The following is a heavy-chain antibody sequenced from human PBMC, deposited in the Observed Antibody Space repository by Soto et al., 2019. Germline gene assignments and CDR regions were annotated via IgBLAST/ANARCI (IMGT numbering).Heavy chain of an antibody. Sequence: GGSPRLSCAVSGFTFSDYYMTWIRQAPGEGLEWVSHISTSGDTIYYADSVKGRFTASRDNAKNSLYLQMNSLRVEDTAVYYCARDPTHAGQWGQGTLVTVSS. CDR1: GFTFSDYY. CDR3: ARDPTHAGQ. J-gene: IGHJ4*02. CDR2: ISTSGDTI. V-gene: IGHV3-11*01.